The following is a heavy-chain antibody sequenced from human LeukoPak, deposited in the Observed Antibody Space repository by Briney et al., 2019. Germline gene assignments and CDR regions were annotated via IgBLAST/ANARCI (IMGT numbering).Heavy chain of an antibody. Sequence: GECLRLSCGASGFTFSSSAMSWVRPAPGKGLEWVSRISPSGDTAYYASSVKGRFTISRDNSKNTLYLQMNSLRAEDTAVYYCAKREAPYFFDYWGQGTLVTVSS. D-gene: IGHD1-26*01. V-gene: IGHV3-23*01. CDR1: GFTFSSSA. CDR2: ISPSGDTA. CDR3: AKREAPYFFDY. J-gene: IGHJ4*02.